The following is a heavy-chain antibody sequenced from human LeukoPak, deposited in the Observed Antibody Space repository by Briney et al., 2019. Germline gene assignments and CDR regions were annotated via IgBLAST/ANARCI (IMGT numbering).Heavy chain of an antibody. Sequence: GGSLRLSCAASGFTFSSYSMNWVRQAPGKGLEWVSSISSSSSYIYYADSVKGRFTISRDNAKNSLYLQMNSLRAEDTAVYYCAKVFRDFWPEVDYWGQGTLVTVSS. J-gene: IGHJ4*02. D-gene: IGHD3-3*01. CDR2: ISSSSSYI. CDR1: GFTFSSYS. V-gene: IGHV3-21*04. CDR3: AKVFRDFWPEVDY.